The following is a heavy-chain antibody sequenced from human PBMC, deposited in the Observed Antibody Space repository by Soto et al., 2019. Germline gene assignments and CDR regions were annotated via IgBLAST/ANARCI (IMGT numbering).Heavy chain of an antibody. J-gene: IGHJ6*02. CDR3: ARAARTTVTTLGGYYYYGMDV. D-gene: IGHD4-17*01. CDR2: IYYSGST. CDR1: GGSISSYY. Sequence: SETLSLTCTVSGGSISSYYWSWIRQPPGKGLEWIGYIYYSGSTYYNPSLKSRVTISVDTSKNQFSLKLSSVTAADTAVYYCARAARTTVTTLGGYYYYGMDVWGQGTTVTVSS. V-gene: IGHV4-59*12.